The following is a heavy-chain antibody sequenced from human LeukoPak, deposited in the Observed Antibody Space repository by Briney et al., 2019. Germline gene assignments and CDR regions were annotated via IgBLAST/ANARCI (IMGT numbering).Heavy chain of an antibody. D-gene: IGHD5-24*01. CDR1: GGSISSSSYY. J-gene: IGHJ4*02. Sequence: SETLSLTCTVSGGSISSSSYYWGWIRQPPGKGLEWIGSIYYSGGTYYNPSLKSRVTISVDTSKNQFSLKLSSVTAADTAVYYCARVADGWPLDYWGQGTLVTVSS. CDR2: IYYSGGT. CDR3: ARVADGWPLDY. V-gene: IGHV4-39*07.